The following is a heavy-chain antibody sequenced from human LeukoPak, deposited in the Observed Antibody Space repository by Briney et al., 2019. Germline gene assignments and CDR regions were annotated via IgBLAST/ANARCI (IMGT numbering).Heavy chain of an antibody. V-gene: IGHV4-38-2*01. CDR3: ARRRPQDFDY. CDR1: GYSISSGYY. J-gene: IGHJ4*02. CDR2: IYHSGST. D-gene: IGHD6-6*01. Sequence: SETLSLTCAVSGYSISSGYYWGWIRQPPGNGLEWIGSIYHSGSTYYNPSLKSRVTISVDTSKNQFSLKLSSVTAADTAVYYCARRRPQDFDYWGQGTLVTVSS.